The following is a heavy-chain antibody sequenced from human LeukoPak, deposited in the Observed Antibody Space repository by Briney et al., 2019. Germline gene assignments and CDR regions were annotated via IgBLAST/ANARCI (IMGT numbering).Heavy chain of an antibody. D-gene: IGHD1-14*01. V-gene: IGHV4-59*08. CDR2: VYDSGST. CDR1: GASIRSYY. J-gene: IGHJ4*02. CDR3: ARHGRYNDY. Sequence: SETLSLTCTVSGASIRSYYWTWIRQPPGKGLEWIGFVYDSGSTNYSPSFKSRVTMSVDTSKDQFSLKLSSVTAADTAVYYCARHGRYNDYWGQGTLVTVSS.